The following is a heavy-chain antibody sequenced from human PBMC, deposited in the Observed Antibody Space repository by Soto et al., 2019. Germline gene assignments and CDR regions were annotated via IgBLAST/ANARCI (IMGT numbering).Heavy chain of an antibody. V-gene: IGHV3-30*18. J-gene: IGHJ6*02. CDR3: GKALTSYSGYYYYGVDV. CDR2: FSYDGSTK. CDR1: GFTFSSHG. Sequence: GGSLRLSCPASGFTFSSHGMRWARQAPGKGLEWVAVFSYDGSTKYYADSVKGRFTISRDNSKNTLYLQMNSLRPDDTAVYYCGKALTSYSGYYYYGVDVWGQGTTVTVPS. D-gene: IGHD5-18*01.